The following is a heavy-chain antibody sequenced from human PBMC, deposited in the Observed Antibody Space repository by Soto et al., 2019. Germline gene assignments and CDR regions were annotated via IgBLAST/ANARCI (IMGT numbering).Heavy chain of an antibody. D-gene: IGHD4-17*01. CDR1: GGSISSGDYY. Sequence: PSETLSLPCAVSGGSISSGDYYWSWIRQPPGKGLEWIGYIYYSGSTYYNPSLKSRVTISVDTSKNQFSLKLSSVTAADTAVYYCARGGPIAGDFYYFDYWGQGTLVTVSS. CDR3: ARGGPIAGDFYYFDY. J-gene: IGHJ4*02. CDR2: IYYSGST. V-gene: IGHV4-30-4*01.